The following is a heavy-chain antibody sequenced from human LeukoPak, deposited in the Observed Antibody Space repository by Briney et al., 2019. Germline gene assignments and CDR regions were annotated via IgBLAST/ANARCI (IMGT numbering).Heavy chain of an antibody. Sequence: ASVKVSCKASGYTFTGYYMHWVRQAPGQGLEWMGWINPNSGGTNYAQKFQGRVTMTRDTSISTAYMELSRLRSDDTAVYYCARRKYSGYDWGDYYYYYMDVWGKGTTVTVSS. CDR3: ARRKYSGYDWGDYYYYYMDV. D-gene: IGHD5-12*01. V-gene: IGHV1-2*02. J-gene: IGHJ6*03. CDR2: INPNSGGT. CDR1: GYTFTGYY.